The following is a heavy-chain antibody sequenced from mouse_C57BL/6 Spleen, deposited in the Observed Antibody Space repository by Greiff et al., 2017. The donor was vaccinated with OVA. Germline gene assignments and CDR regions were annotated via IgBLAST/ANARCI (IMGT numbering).Heavy chain of an antibody. V-gene: IGHV1-64*01. CDR3: ARRVITTVVATDYFDY. Sequence: QVQLQQSGAELVKPGASVKLSCKASGYTFTSYWMHWVKQRPGQGLEWIGMIHPNSGSTNYNEEFKSKATLTVDKSSSTAYMQLSSLTSEDSAVYYCARRVITTVVATDYFDYWGQGTTLTVSS. D-gene: IGHD1-1*01. CDR1: GYTFTSYW. CDR2: IHPNSGST. J-gene: IGHJ2*01.